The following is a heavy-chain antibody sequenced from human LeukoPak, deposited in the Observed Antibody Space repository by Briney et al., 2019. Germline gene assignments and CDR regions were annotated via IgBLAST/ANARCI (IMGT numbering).Heavy chain of an antibody. J-gene: IGHJ4*02. CDR2: ISGSGGST. Sequence: GGSLRLSCAASGFTFSSYAMSWVRQAPGKGLEWVSAISGSGGSTYYADSVKGRFTISRDNSKNTLYLQMNSLRAEDTAVYYCARDIVEAGYFDYWGQGTLVTVSS. D-gene: IGHD3-16*02. CDR3: ARDIVEAGYFDY. V-gene: IGHV3-23*01. CDR1: GFTFSSYA.